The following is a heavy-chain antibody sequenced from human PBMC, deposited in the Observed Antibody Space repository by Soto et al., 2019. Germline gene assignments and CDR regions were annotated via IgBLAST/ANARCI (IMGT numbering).Heavy chain of an antibody. CDR1: GGTFSSYA. CDR3: ARESCISTSLGCMLYSLDY. D-gene: IGHD2-2*01. J-gene: IGHJ4*02. V-gene: IGHV1-69*12. CDR2: IIPIVGTA. Sequence: QVQLVQSGAEVKKPGSSVKVSCKASGGTFSSYAISWVRQAPGQGLEWMGGIIPIVGTANYAQKFQGRVTITADESTSTAYMELSGLRSEDTAVYYWARESCISTSLGCMLYSLDYWGQGTLVTVSS.